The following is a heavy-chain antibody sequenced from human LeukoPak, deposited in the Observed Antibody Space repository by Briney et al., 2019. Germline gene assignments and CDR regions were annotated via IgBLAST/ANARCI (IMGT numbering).Heavy chain of an antibody. V-gene: IGHV3-30-3*01. CDR2: ISYDGSNK. CDR1: GFTFRSYA. J-gene: IGHJ3*02. CDR3: AREIFNGFDI. Sequence: HAGGSLRLSCAGSGFTFRSYAMHWVRQAPGKGLEWVAVISYDGSNKDYADSVKGRFTISRDNSKNTLFLQMNSLRAEDTAVYYCAREIFNGFDIWGQGTMVTVS.